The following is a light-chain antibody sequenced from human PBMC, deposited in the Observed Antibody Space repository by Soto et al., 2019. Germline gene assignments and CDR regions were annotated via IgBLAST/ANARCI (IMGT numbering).Light chain of an antibody. J-gene: IGKJ1*01. Sequence: PGERATLSCRASQSVSNNYLAWYQQKPGQAPRLLIYGASSRATGIPDRFSGSGSGTDFTLTISRLEPEDFAVYYCQQYGSSPWTFGQGTKVDI. CDR3: QQYGSSPWT. V-gene: IGKV3-20*01. CDR1: QSVSNNY. CDR2: GAS.